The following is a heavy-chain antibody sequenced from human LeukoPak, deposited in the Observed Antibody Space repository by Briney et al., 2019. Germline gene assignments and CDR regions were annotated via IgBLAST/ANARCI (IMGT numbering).Heavy chain of an antibody. D-gene: IGHD6-13*01. CDR1: GYTFTSHG. J-gene: IGHJ5*02. CDR2: ITVYNGNT. V-gene: IGHV1-18*01. CDR3: ARGLGSSWTPSWFDP. Sequence: ASVKVSCKTSGYTFTSHGISWERQAPGQGPEWMGWITVYNGNTIYPQKLQGRVTVTTDTSTSTAYMELRSLTSDDTAMYYCARGLGSSWTPSWFDPWGQGTLVTVSS.